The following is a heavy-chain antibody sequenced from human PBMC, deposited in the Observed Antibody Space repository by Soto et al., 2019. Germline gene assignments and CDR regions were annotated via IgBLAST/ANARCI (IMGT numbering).Heavy chain of an antibody. J-gene: IGHJ5*02. Sequence: QVQLVESGGGVVQPGRSLRLSCAASGFTFSSYAMHWVRQAPGKGLEWVAVISYDGSNKYYADSVKGRFTISRDNSKNTLYLQMNSLGAEDTAVYYCAREIWNYKEGGFDPWGQGTLVTVSS. CDR2: ISYDGSNK. CDR3: AREIWNYKEGGFDP. CDR1: GFTFSSYA. D-gene: IGHD1-7*01. V-gene: IGHV3-30-3*01.